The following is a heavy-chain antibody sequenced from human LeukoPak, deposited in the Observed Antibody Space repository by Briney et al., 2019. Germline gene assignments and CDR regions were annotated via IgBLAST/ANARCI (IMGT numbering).Heavy chain of an antibody. CDR3: ARVSVFGVVVPPDF. Sequence: GGSLRLSCAASGFTFSRYAIYWGRQAPGKGLEWVAVISSDGNSKYYADSVKGRFTISRDNSKNTLYLQMNSLRAEDTAVYYCARVSVFGVVVPPDFWGQGTLVTVSS. CDR2: ISSDGNSK. D-gene: IGHD3-3*01. J-gene: IGHJ4*02. CDR1: GFTFSRYA. V-gene: IGHV3-30*01.